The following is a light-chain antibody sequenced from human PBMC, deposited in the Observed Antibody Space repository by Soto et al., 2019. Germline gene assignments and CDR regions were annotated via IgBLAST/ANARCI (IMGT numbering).Light chain of an antibody. CDR2: ESN. V-gene: IGLV2-23*01. J-gene: IGLJ2*01. Sequence: QSVLTQPASVSGSPGQSITISCTGTSSDVGGYNFVSWYQQHPAAAPRLMIYESNKRPSGVSNRFSGSKSGNTASLTISGLQGDDEVNYYCCSYAGSSNVVFGGGTKVTVL. CDR3: CSYAGSSNVV. CDR1: SSDVGGYNF.